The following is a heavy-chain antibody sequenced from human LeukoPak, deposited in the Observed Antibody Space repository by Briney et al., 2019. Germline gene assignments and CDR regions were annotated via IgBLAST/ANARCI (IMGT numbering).Heavy chain of an antibody. V-gene: IGHV6-1*01. CDR3: ARVIRDGSGTYYYYYGMDA. CDR1: GDSVSSNSAA. Sequence: SQTLSLTCAISGDSVSSNSAAWNWIRQSPSRGLEWLGRTYYRSKWYNDYAVSVKSRITINPDTSKNQFSLQLNSVTPEDTAVYYCARVIRDGSGTYYYYYGMDAWGQGTTVTVSS. D-gene: IGHD6-19*01. CDR2: TYYRSKWYN. J-gene: IGHJ6*02.